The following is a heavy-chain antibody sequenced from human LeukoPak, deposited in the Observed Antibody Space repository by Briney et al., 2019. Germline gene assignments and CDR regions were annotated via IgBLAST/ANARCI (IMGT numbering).Heavy chain of an antibody. CDR2: ISWDGGST. J-gene: IGHJ4*02. Sequence: PGGSLGLSCAASGFTFDDYTMHWVRQAPGKGLEWVSLISWDGGSTYYADSVKGRFTISRDNSKNSLYLQMNSLRTEDTALYYCAKGAYGGKGGYFDYWGQGTLVTVSS. V-gene: IGHV3-43*01. CDR3: AKGAYGGKGGYFDY. CDR1: GFTFDDYT. D-gene: IGHD4-17*01.